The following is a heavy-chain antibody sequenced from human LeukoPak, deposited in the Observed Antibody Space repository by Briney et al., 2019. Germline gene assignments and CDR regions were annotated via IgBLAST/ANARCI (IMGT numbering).Heavy chain of an antibody. J-gene: IGHJ4*02. CDR2: ISSSTSYI. V-gene: IGHV3-21*01. CDR3: ARAGGSTVSHSDY. CDR1: GFTFSSYS. Sequence: GGSLRLSCAASGFTFSSYSMNWIRQAPGRGLEWVSSISSSTSYIYYADSVKGRFTISKDNAKNSLYLQMNSLRAEDTAVYYCARAGGSTVSHSDYWGQGTLVTVSS. D-gene: IGHD4-17*01.